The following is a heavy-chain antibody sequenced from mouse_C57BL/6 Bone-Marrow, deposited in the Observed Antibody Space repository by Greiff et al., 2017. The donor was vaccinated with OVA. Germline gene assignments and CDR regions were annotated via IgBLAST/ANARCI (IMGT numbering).Heavy chain of an antibody. V-gene: IGHV5-6*02. CDR3: ARGFYAMDY. CDR2: ISSGGSYT. CDR1: GFTFSSYG. J-gene: IGHJ4*01. Sequence: DVMLVESGGDLVKPGGSLKLSCAASGFTFSSYGMSWVRQTPDKRLEWVATISSGGSYTYYPDSVKGRFTISRDNAKNTLYLQMSSLKSEDTAMYYCARGFYAMDYWGQGTSVTVSS.